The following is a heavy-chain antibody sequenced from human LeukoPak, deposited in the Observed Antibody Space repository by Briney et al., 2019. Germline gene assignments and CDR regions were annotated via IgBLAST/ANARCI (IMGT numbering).Heavy chain of an antibody. CDR2: INHSGST. J-gene: IGHJ5*02. Sequence: SETLSLTCAVYGGSVSGYYWSWIRQPPGKGPEWIGEINHSGSTNYNPSLKSRVTISVDTSKNQFSLKLSSVTAADTAVYYCARGHFHYYDSSGYYYARWFDPWGQGTLVTVSS. V-gene: IGHV4-34*01. CDR1: GGSVSGYY. D-gene: IGHD3-22*01. CDR3: ARGHFHYYDSSGYYYARWFDP.